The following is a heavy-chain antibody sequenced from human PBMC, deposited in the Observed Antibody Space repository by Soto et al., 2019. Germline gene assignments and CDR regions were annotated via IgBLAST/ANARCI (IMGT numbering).Heavy chain of an antibody. J-gene: IGHJ4*02. CDR2: ISYDGSNH. CDR3: AKGGQQVVRYYFDY. V-gene: IGHV3-30*18. Sequence: QVQLVESGGGVVQPGRSLRLSCAASGFTFSSNGMHWVRQAPGKGLEWVAVISYDGSNHYYADSVKGRFTISRDNSNNTLYLQMNSLRAEDTAVYYCAKGGQQVVRYYFDYWGQGTLVTVSS. CDR1: GFTFSSNG. D-gene: IGHD6-13*01.